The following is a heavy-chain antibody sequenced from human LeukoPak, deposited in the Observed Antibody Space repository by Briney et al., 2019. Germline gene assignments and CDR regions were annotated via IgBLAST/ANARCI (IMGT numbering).Heavy chain of an antibody. J-gene: IGHJ4*02. Sequence: SETLSLTCAVYGGSFSGYYWSWIRQPPGKGLEWIGEINHSGSTNYNPSLKSRVTISVDTSKNQFSLKLSSVIAADTAVYYCAREKRITIFGVVIKPFDYWGQGTLVTVSS. D-gene: IGHD3-3*01. CDR1: GGSFSGYY. CDR2: INHSGST. V-gene: IGHV4-34*01. CDR3: AREKRITIFGVVIKPFDY.